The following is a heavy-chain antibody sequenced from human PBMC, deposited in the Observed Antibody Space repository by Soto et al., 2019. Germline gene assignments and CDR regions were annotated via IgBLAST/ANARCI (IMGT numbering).Heavy chain of an antibody. J-gene: IGHJ4*02. D-gene: IGHD3-9*01. CDR3: ARPYYDILTGYLGLDY. V-gene: IGHV1-18*01. CDR2: ISAYNGNT. CDR1: GYTFTSYG. Sequence: GASVKVSCKASGYTFTSYGISWVRQAPGQGLEWMGWISAYNGNTNYAQKLQGRVTMTTDTSTSTAYMELRILRSDDTVLYYCARPYYDILTGYLGLDYWGQGTLVTVSS.